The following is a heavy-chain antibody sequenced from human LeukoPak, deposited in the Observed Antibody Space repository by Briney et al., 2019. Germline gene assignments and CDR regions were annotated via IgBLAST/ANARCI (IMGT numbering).Heavy chain of an antibody. V-gene: IGHV4-59*08. CDR1: GGSVSSYS. J-gene: IGHJ4*02. D-gene: IGHD2-2*02. Sequence: PSETLSLTCTVSGGSVSSYSWSWIRQPPGKGLDWIGYFYYSGSTNCNPSLKSRVTISVDTSKSQFSLNLTSVTAADTAVYYCARTRSQAISAQYFDYWGQGTLVTVSS. CDR2: FYYSGST. CDR3: ARTRSQAISAQYFDY.